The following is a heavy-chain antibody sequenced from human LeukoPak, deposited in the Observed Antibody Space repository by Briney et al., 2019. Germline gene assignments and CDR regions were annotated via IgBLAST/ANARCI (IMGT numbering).Heavy chain of an antibody. CDR3: ATTVNRGPGAFDI. Sequence: PSVKVSCKVSGYTLTELSMHWVRQAPGKGLEWMGGFDPEDGETIYAQKFQGRVTMTEDTSTDTAYMELSSLRSEDPAVYYCATTVNRGPGAFDIWGQGTMVTVSS. V-gene: IGHV1-24*01. CDR2: FDPEDGET. J-gene: IGHJ3*02. D-gene: IGHD2/OR15-2a*01. CDR1: GYTLTELS.